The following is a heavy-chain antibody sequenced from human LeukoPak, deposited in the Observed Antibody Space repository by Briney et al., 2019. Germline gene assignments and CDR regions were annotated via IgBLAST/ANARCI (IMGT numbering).Heavy chain of an antibody. D-gene: IGHD6-13*01. V-gene: IGHV3-30*03. CDR2: IAHDGSNK. CDR3: ARVGALSSSWLLY. J-gene: IGHJ4*02. CDR1: GFTFSNYV. Sequence: PGGSLRLSCAASGFTFSNYVMQWVRQAPGKGLEWVALIAHDGSNKYYADSVKGRFTISRDNAKNSLYLQMNSLRAEDTAVYFCARVGALSSSWLLYWGQGTLVTVSS.